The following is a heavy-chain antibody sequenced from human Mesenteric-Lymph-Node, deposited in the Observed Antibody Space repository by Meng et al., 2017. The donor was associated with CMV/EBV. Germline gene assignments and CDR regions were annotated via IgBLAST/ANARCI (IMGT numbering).Heavy chain of an antibody. CDR2: IYYSGST. CDR1: GGSISSSSYY. Sequence: GSLRLSCTVSGGSISSSSYYWGWIRQPPGKGLEWIGSIYYSGSTYYNPSLKSRVTISVDTSKNQFSLKLSSATAADTAVYYCARHALVVVPAAIPGDMDVWGQGTTVTVSS. V-gene: IGHV4-39*01. D-gene: IGHD2-2*02. J-gene: IGHJ6*02. CDR3: ARHALVVVPAAIPGDMDV.